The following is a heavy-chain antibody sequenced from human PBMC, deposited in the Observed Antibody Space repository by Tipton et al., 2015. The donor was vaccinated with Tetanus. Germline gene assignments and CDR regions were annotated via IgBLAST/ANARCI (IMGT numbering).Heavy chain of an antibody. CDR2: IHYAGST. Sequence: TLSLTCTISGASITGYYWSWIRQSPGRGLEWIGYIHYAGSTNYNPSLKSRITISVDTSRNQFSLKMKSATAADTAVYYCVNGTGDWFDPWGQGILVTVSS. J-gene: IGHJ5*02. CDR3: VNGTGDWFDP. V-gene: IGHV4-59*03. D-gene: IGHD1-14*01. CDR1: GASITGYY.